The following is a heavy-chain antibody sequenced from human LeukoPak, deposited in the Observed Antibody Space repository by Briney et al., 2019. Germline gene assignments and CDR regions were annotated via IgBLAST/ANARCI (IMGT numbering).Heavy chain of an antibody. CDR1: GGSFSGYY. CDR2: INHSGST. V-gene: IGHV4-34*01. D-gene: IGHD4-17*01. Sequence: SETLSLTCAVYGGSFSGYYWSWIRQPPGKGLEWIGEINHSGSTNYNPSLKSRVTISVDTSKNQFSLKLSSVTAADTAVYYCASATVTITAAIDYWGQGTLVTVSS. CDR3: ASATVTITAAIDY. J-gene: IGHJ4*02.